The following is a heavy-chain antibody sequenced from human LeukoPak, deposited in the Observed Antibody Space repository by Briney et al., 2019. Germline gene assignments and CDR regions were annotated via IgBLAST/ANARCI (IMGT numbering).Heavy chain of an antibody. V-gene: IGHV3-30*03. D-gene: IGHD3-22*01. CDR2: ISYDGSNK. Sequence: PGRSLRLSCAASGFTFSSYGMHWVRQAPGKGLEWVAVISYDGSNKYYADSVKGRFTISRDNSKNTLYLQMNSLRAEDTAVYYCASSYYDSSGYYDFDYWGQGTLVTVSS. J-gene: IGHJ4*02. CDR1: GFTFSSYG. CDR3: ASSYYDSSGYYDFDY.